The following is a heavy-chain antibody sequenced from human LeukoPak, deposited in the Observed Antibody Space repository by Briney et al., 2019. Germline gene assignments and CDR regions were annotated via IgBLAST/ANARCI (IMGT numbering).Heavy chain of an antibody. CDR1: GFTFSSYA. CDR3: AENQHDFWSGYHFDY. D-gene: IGHD3-3*01. J-gene: IGHJ4*02. CDR2: ISGSGGST. V-gene: IGHV3-23*01. Sequence: GGSLRLSCAASGFTFSSYAMSWVRQAPGKGLEWVSAISGSGGSTYYADSVKGRFTISRDNSKNTLYLQMNSVRAEDTAVYYCAENQHDFWSGYHFDYWGQGPLVTVSS.